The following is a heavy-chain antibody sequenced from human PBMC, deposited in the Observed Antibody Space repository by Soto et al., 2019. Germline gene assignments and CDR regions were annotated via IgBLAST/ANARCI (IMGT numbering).Heavy chain of an antibody. Sequence: SETLSLTCTVSGGSISSYYWSWIRQPPGKGLEWIGYVHDSWGSHYNPSLKSRVAISLDTSKSQFSLKLTSVTATDTAIYYCARHDHGSYTINGFDVWGQGTMVTVSS. V-gene: IGHV4-59*08. CDR2: VHDSWGS. D-gene: IGHD1-1*01. J-gene: IGHJ3*01. CDR1: GGSISSYY. CDR3: ARHDHGSYTINGFDV.